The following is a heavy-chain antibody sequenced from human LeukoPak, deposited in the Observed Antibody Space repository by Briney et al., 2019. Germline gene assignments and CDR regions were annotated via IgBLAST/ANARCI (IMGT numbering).Heavy chain of an antibody. J-gene: IGHJ6*02. CDR3: ARLRTYGYYYDGMDV. CDR1: GFNLTTYS. D-gene: IGHD3-16*01. CDR2: IRSSGSTK. V-gene: IGHV3-48*04. Sequence: GGSLRLSCAASGFNLTTYSMNWVRQAPGKGLEWVSYIRSSGSTKYYADSVKGRFTISRDNAENSLYLQMNSLRAEDTAVYYCARLRTYGYYYDGMDVWGQGTTVTVSS.